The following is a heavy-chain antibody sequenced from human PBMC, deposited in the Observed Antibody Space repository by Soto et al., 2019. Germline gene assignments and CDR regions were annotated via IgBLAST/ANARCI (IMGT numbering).Heavy chain of an antibody. J-gene: IGHJ4*02. CDR2: VSYDGSTT. V-gene: IGHV3-30*18. CDR3: AKEGSGSHLSYDY. D-gene: IGHD1-26*01. Sequence: GGSMRLSCAPSGFPFGSHGMQWVRPAPGKGLEWVAVVSYDGSTTYYADSVKCRFTISRDNSKNTMYLQMDSLRIDHTAVYFCAKEGSGSHLSYDYWGLGTLVT. CDR1: GFPFGSHG.